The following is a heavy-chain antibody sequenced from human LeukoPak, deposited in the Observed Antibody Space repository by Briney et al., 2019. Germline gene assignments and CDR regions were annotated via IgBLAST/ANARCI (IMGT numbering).Heavy chain of an antibody. Sequence: GGSLRLSCAASGIDFRASGMHWLRQAPGMGLEWVTFIQTDGSDKYYAASVAGRFTISRDNSKNTVYLHMNSLRPDDTALYYCAREGGTVVVGRFDYWGQGTLVTVSS. V-gene: IGHV3-30*02. CDR2: IQTDGSDK. CDR3: AREGGTVVVGRFDY. J-gene: IGHJ4*02. CDR1: GIDFRASG. D-gene: IGHD2-2*01.